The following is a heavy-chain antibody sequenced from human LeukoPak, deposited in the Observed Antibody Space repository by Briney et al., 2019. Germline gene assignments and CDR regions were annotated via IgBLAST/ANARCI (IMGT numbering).Heavy chain of an antibody. CDR3: ARDVVNMRRWLQLYYFDY. CDR1: GYTFTSYY. Sequence: ASVKVSCKASGYTFTSYYMHWVRQAPGRGLEWMGIINPSGGSTSYAQKFQGRVTMTRDTSTSTVYMELSSLRSEDTAVYYCARDVVNMRRWLQLYYFDYWGQGTLVTVSS. V-gene: IGHV1-46*01. D-gene: IGHD5-24*01. CDR2: INPSGGST. J-gene: IGHJ4*02.